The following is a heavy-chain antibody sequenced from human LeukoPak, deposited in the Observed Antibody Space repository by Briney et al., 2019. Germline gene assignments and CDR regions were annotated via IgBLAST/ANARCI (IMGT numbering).Heavy chain of an antibody. V-gene: IGHV3-9*01. D-gene: IGHD3-10*01. CDR1: GFTFDDYA. J-gene: IGHJ4*02. Sequence: PGGSLRLSCAASGFTFDDYAMHWVRQAPGKGLEWVSGISWNSGSIGYADSVKGRFTISRDNAKNSLYLQINSLRAEDTALYYCAKSYGSGSYYTLDYWGQGTLVTVSS. CDR3: AKSYGSGSYYTLDY. CDR2: ISWNSGSI.